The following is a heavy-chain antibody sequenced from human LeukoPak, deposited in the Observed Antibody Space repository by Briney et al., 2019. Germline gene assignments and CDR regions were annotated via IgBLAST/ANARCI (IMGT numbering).Heavy chain of an antibody. CDR2: IRPDGSAE. CDR3: ARWRFDSGSHHIDY. Sequence: GGSLRLSCAASGFIFSGNWMTWVRQAPGEGLEWVANIRPDGSAEYFADSVKGRFAISRDNAKNSLYLQMNSLRGEDTAVYYCARWRFDSGSHHIDYWGQGTLVTVFS. CDR1: GFIFSGNW. J-gene: IGHJ4*02. V-gene: IGHV3-7*01. D-gene: IGHD3-10*01.